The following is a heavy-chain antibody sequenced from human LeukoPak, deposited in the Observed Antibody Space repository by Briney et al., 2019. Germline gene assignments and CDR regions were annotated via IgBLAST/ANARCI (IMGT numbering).Heavy chain of an antibody. CDR3: ARDLGVVAATQDYYYGMDV. Sequence: ASVKVSCKASGYTFTSYYMHWVRQAPGQGLEWMGIINPSGGSTSYAQKFQGRVTMTRDTSTSTVYMELSSLRSEDTAVYYCARDLGVVAATQDYYYGMDVWGQGTPVTVSS. J-gene: IGHJ6*02. V-gene: IGHV1-46*01. CDR1: GYTFTSYY. CDR2: INPSGGST. D-gene: IGHD2-15*01.